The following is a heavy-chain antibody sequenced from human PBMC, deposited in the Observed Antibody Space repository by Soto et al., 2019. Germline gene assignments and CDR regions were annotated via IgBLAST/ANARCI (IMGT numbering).Heavy chain of an antibody. CDR2: ISGSGSTI. CDR3: AREGATRLFDY. J-gene: IGHJ4*02. V-gene: IGHV3-11*01. Sequence: PGGSLRLSCVVSGFTFSDYYVTWIRQAPGKGLEWLSYISGSGSTIYYADSVKGRFTMSRDNAKNSLYLQMNSLRAEDTAVYYCAREGATRLFDYWGQGTLVTVSS. D-gene: IGHD6-6*01. CDR1: GFTFSDYY.